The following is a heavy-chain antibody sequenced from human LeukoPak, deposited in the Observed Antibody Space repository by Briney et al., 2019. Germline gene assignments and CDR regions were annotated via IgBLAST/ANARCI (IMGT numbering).Heavy chain of an antibody. V-gene: IGHV3-48*03. CDR2: ISSSGSTI. Sequence: GGSLRLSCAASGFTFSSYEINWVRQAPGKGLEWVSYISSSGSTIYYADSVKGRFTISRDNAKNSLYLQMNSLRAEDTAVYYCARNLLRWELPPYYFDYWGQGTLVTVSS. J-gene: IGHJ4*02. CDR3: ARNLLRWELPPYYFDY. D-gene: IGHD1-26*01. CDR1: GFTFSSYE.